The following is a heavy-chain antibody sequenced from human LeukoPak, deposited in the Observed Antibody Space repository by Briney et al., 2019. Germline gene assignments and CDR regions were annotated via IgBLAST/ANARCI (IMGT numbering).Heavy chain of an antibody. CDR3: ARRLLWFGELVY. CDR1: DDSITMYY. J-gene: IGHJ4*02. V-gene: IGHV4-4*07. Sequence: PSETLSLTCSVSDDSITMYYWTWIRQPAGKGLEWIGRIYTSGSTNYNPSLKSRVTISVDTSKNQFSLKLSSVTAADTAVYYCARRLLWFGELVYWGQGTLVTVSS. D-gene: IGHD3-10*01. CDR2: IYTSGST.